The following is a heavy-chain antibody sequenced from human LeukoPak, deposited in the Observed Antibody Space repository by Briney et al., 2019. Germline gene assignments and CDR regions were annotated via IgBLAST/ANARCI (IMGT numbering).Heavy chain of an antibody. V-gene: IGHV1-69*13. J-gene: IGHJ6*03. CDR2: IIPLFGTA. Sequence: ASVKVSCKASGGTFSSYAFTWVRQAPGQGLEWMGGIIPLFGTANYAQKFQGRVTITADESTSTVYMELSSLRSDDTAVYYCARDLEFWCGSYFYYMDVWGKGTTVTVSS. D-gene: IGHD3-3*01. CDR1: GGTFSSYA. CDR3: ARDLEFWCGSYFYYMDV.